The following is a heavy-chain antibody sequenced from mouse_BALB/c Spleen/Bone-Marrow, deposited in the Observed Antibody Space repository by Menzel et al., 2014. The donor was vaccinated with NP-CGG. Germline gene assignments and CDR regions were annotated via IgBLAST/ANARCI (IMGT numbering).Heavy chain of an antibody. CDR2: IDPENGDT. D-gene: IGHD2-10*02. CDR1: GFNIKDYY. CDR3: NEGYGNYGY. V-gene: IGHV14-4*02. Sequence: VRLQQSGAELARSGASVKLSCTASGFNIKDYYMHWVKQRPEQGLEWIGWIDPENGDTEYAPKFQGKATMTADTSSNTAYLQLSSLTSEDTAVYYCNEGYGNYGYWGQGTTLTVSS. J-gene: IGHJ2*01.